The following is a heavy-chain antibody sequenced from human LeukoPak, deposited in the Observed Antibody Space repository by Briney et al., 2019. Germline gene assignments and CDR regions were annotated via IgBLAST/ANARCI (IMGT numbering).Heavy chain of an antibody. Sequence: SETLSLTCTASGDSISSYYWSWIRQPPGKGLEWIGYIYYSGSTNYNPSLKSRVTISVDTSKNQFSLKLSSVTAADTAVYYCARAYGSGTFYKPALDYWGQGTLVTVSS. CDR1: GDSISSYY. CDR3: ARAYGSGTFYKPALDY. J-gene: IGHJ4*02. CDR2: IYYSGST. V-gene: IGHV4-59*01. D-gene: IGHD3-10*01.